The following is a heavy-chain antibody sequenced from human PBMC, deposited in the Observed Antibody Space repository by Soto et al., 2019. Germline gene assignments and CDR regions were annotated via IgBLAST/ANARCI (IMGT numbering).Heavy chain of an antibody. Sequence: ASVKVSCKASGGTFSSYAISWVRQAPGQGLEWMGGIIPIFGTANYAQKFQGRVTITADESTSTAYMELSSLRSEDTAVYYCALVGVFGVVSVYYYGMDVWGQGTTVTVSS. CDR3: ALVGVFGVVSVYYYGMDV. CDR1: GGTFSSYA. D-gene: IGHD3-3*01. J-gene: IGHJ6*02. CDR2: IIPIFGTA. V-gene: IGHV1-69*13.